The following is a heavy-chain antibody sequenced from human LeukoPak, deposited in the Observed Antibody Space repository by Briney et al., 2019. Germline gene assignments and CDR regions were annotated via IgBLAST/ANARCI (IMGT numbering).Heavy chain of an antibody. J-gene: IGHJ5*02. CDR2: ISAYNGNT. CDR1: GYTFTGYY. Sequence: GASVKVSCKASGYTFTGYYMHWVRQAPGQGLEWIGWISAYNGNTNYAQKLQGRVTMTTDTSTSTAYMELRSLRSDDTAVYYCARAPHCSGGSCYARIWFDPWGQGTLVTVSS. D-gene: IGHD2-15*01. CDR3: ARAPHCSGGSCYARIWFDP. V-gene: IGHV1-18*04.